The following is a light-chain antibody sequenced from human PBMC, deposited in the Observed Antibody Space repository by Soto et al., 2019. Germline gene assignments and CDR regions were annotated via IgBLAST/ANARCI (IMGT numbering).Light chain of an antibody. V-gene: IGKV3-20*01. CDR3: QQSDDSPGT. J-gene: IGKJ1*01. CDR2: GAS. Sequence: EIVLTQSPATLSLSPGERATLSCRASQSVSSYLAWYQQKPGQAPRLLIYGASNRATGIPDRFSGSGSGTDFTLTISRLEPEDFAVYYCQQSDDSPGTFGQGTKVDIK. CDR1: QSVSSY.